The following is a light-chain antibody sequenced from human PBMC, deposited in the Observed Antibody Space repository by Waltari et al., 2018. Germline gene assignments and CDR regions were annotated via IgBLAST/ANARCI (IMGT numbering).Light chain of an antibody. CDR3: QQRSNWPRT. V-gene: IGKV3D-20*02. CDR2: DAS. J-gene: IGKJ1*01. Sequence: EIVLTQSPGTLSLSPGERATLSCRASQTIRSRYLPWDQQKPGQAPRLLMYDASSRATGIPDRFSGSGSGTDFTLTITRLEPEDFAVCYCQQRSNWPRTFGQGTKVEIK. CDR1: QTIRSRY.